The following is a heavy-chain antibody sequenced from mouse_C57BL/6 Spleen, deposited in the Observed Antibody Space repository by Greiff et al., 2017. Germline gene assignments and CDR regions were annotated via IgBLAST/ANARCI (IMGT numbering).Heavy chain of an antibody. V-gene: IGHV1-52*01. J-gene: IGHJ2*01. CDR1: GYTFTSYW. CDR2: IDPSDSET. CDR3: ARSPSITTVAPFDY. D-gene: IGHD1-1*01. Sequence: QVQLQQPGAELVRPGSSVKLSCKASGYTFTSYWMHWVKQRPIQGLEWIGNIDPSDSETHYNQKFKDKATLTVDKSSSTAYMQLSSLTSEDSAVYYCARSPSITTVAPFDYWGQGTTLTVSS.